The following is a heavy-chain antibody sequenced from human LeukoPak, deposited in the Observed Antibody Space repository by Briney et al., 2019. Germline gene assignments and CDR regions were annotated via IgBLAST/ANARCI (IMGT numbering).Heavy chain of an antibody. CDR3: ARHGAVADSHPPPLDY. J-gene: IGHJ4*02. CDR2: IYYSGST. Sequence: SETLSLTCTVSGGSISSYYWSWIRQPPGKGLEWIGYIYYSGSTNYNPSLKSRVTISVDTSKNQFSLKLSSVTAADTAVYCCARHGAVADSHPPPLDYWGQGTLVTVSS. V-gene: IGHV4-59*08. D-gene: IGHD6-19*01. CDR1: GGSISSYY.